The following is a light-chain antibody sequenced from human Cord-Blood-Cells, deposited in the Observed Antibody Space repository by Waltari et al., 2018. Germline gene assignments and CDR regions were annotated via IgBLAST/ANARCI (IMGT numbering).Light chain of an antibody. V-gene: IGKV1-5*03. Sequence: SQSISSWLAWYQQKPGKAPKLLIYKASSLESVVPSRFSGSGSGTEFTLTISSLQPDDFATYYCQQYNSYPWTFGQGTKVEIK. CDR3: QQYNSYPWT. J-gene: IGKJ1*01. CDR2: KAS. CDR1: QSISSW.